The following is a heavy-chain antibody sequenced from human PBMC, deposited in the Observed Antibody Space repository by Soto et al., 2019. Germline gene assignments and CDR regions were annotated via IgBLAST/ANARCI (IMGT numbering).Heavy chain of an antibody. D-gene: IGHD2-2*01. CDR3: ARGCSSASCYIDY. CDR1: GGSISSGGYY. V-gene: IGHV4-31*02. CDR2: IYYSGST. J-gene: IGHJ4*02. Sequence: SETLSLTCTVSGGSISSGGYYWSWIRQHPGKGLEWIGYIYYSGSTYYNPSLKSRVTISVDTSKNQFSLKLSSVTAADTAVYYCARGCSSASCYIDYWGQGTLVTVSS.